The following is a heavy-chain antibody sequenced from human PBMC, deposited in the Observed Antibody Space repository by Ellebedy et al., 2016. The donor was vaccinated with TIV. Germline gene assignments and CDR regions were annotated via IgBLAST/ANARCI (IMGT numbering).Heavy chain of an antibody. CDR3: ARGPLVLVRNWYFDL. D-gene: IGHD2-21*01. CDR2: INSNSGGT. Sequence: ASVKVSCKASGYTFTGYYLHWVRQAPGHGLEWMGRINSNSGGTNYAQNFQGKVTMTRDTSTNTAYMELNRLTSDDTAVYYCARGPLVLVRNWYFDLWGRGTLVTVSS. CDR1: GYTFTGYY. J-gene: IGHJ2*01. V-gene: IGHV1-2*06.